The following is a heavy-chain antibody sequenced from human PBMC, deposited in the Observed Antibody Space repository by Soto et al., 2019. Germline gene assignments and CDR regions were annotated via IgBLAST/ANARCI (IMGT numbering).Heavy chain of an antibody. V-gene: IGHV5-51*01. CDR1: GYSFTSYW. CDR3: EKGPVLRFLEWLSGPDF. J-gene: IGHJ4*02. D-gene: IGHD3-3*01. Sequence: PGESLKISCKGSGYSFTSYWIGWLRQMPGKGLEWMGIIYPGDSDTRYSPSFQGQVTISADNSISTAYLQWSSLKASDTAMYYCEKGPVLRFLEWLSGPDFWAQGTLVTVSS. CDR2: IYPGDSDT.